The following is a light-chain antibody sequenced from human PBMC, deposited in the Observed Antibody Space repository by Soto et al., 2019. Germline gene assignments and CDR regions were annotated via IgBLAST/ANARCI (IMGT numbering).Light chain of an antibody. J-gene: IGLJ3*02. V-gene: IGLV1-44*01. CDR1: GSTIGSNT. CDR3: AVWGNNLNGPGV. Sequence: QSVLTQPPSASGPPGQRVTISCSGSGSTIGSNTVDWYQQLPGTAPKLLIYSNDQRPLGVPDRFSVSRSGTSASLPISGRQPDDEGSYYYAVWGNNLNGPGVFGGGTKLTVL. CDR2: SND.